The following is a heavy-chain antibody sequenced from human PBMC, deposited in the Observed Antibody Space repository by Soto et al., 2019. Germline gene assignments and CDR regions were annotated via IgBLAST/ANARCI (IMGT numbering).Heavy chain of an antibody. CDR2: INAANGNT. Sequence: QVQLVQSGAEEKKPGASVKVSCETSGYTFTAYAINWVRQAPGQTLEWMGWINAANGNTRYAQKFQTRLTLTRDTSASTAYMDLSSLRFEDTAVYYCARSALSPAGGLIGQFDFWGQGNLVAVSS. D-gene: IGHD3-16*02. V-gene: IGHV1-3*05. J-gene: IGHJ4*02. CDR1: GYTFTAYA. CDR3: ARSALSPAGGLIGQFDF.